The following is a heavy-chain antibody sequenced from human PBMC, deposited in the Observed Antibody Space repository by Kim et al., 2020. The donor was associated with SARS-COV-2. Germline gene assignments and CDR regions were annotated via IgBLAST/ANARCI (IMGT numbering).Heavy chain of an antibody. CDR2: INHSGST. J-gene: IGHJ4*02. D-gene: IGHD3-10*01. Sequence: SETLSLTCAVYGGSFSGYYWSWIRQPPGKGLEWIGEINHSGSTNYNPSLKSRVTISVDTSKNQFSLKLSTVTAADTAVYYCARKTVVRGVIKLFDYWGQGTLVTVSS. CDR3: ARKTVVRGVIKLFDY. CDR1: GGSFSGYY. V-gene: IGHV4-34*01.